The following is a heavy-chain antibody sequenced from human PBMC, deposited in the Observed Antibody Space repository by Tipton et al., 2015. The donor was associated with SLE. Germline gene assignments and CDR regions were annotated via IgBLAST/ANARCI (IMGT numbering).Heavy chain of an antibody. CDR2: MNPNSGNT. D-gene: IGHD3-22*01. CDR1: GYTFTSYD. CDR3: AVTYYYDSSGPLGAFDI. Sequence: QVQLVQYGAEVKKPGASVKVSCKASGYTFTSYDINWVRQATGQGLEWMGWMNPNSGNTGYAQKFQGRVTMTRDTSTSTVYMELSSLRSEDTAVYYCAVTYYYDSSGPLGAFDIWGQGTMVTVSS. V-gene: IGHV1-8*01. J-gene: IGHJ3*02.